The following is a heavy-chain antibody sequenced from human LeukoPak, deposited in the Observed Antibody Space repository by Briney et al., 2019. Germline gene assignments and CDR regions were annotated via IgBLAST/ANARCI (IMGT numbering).Heavy chain of an antibody. V-gene: IGHV4-59*08. D-gene: IGHD6-13*01. CDR2: IYYSGST. CDR3: ATGRWGSSWYRGFDP. J-gene: IGHJ5*02. Sequence: SETLSLTCTVSGGSISSYYWNWIRQPPGKGLEWIGYIYYSGSTNYNPSLKSRVTISVDTSKNQFSLKLSSVTAADTAAYYCATGRWGSSWYRGFDPWGQGTLVTVSS. CDR1: GGSISSYY.